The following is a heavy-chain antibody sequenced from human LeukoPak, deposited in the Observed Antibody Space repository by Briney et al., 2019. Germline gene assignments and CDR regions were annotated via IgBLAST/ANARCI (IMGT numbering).Heavy chain of an antibody. V-gene: IGHV3-23*01. CDR3: VRGYCSGGSCYSFWDAFDI. Sequence: GGSLRLSCAASGFTFSSYGMSWVRQAPGKGLEWVSAISGSGGSTYYADSVKGRFTISRDNSKNTLYLQMNSLRADDTAVYYCVRGYCSGGSCYSFWDAFDIWGQGTMVTVSS. CDR1: GFTFSSYG. D-gene: IGHD2-15*01. J-gene: IGHJ3*02. CDR2: ISGSGGST.